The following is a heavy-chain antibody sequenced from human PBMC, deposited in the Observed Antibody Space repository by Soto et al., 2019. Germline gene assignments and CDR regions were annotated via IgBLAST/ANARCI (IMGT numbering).Heavy chain of an antibody. J-gene: IGHJ5*02. CDR2: IKADGSIT. V-gene: IGHV3-74*01. CDR1: GFTFSSYW. D-gene: IGHD3-3*01. Sequence: PGGSLRLSCAASGFTFSSYWMHWVRQAPGEGLAWVSRIKADGSITNYAGSVKGRFTISRDNAKNMLYLQMNSLRAEDTAVYYCASEIGFDFWTGPATWGQGTLVTVSS. CDR3: ASEIGFDFWTGPAT.